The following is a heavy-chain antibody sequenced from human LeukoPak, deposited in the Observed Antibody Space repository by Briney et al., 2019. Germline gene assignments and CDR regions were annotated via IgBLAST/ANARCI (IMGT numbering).Heavy chain of an antibody. CDR3: ARDRCELAAAAPNWFDP. CDR1: GGTFSSYA. D-gene: IGHD6-13*01. J-gene: IGHJ5*02. CDR2: IIPIFGTA. Sequence: SVKVSCKASGGTFSSYAISWVLQAPGQGLEWMGGIIPIFGTANYAQKFQGRVTITTDESTSTAYMELSSLRSEDTAVYYCARDRCELAAAAPNWFDPWGQGTLVTVSS. V-gene: IGHV1-69*05.